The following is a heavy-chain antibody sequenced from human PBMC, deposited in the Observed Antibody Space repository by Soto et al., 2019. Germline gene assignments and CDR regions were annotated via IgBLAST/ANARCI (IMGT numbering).Heavy chain of an antibody. J-gene: IGHJ4*02. D-gene: IGHD3-10*01. Sequence: QVQLQESGPGLVKPSETLSFTCTVSGDSMSYYYWSWIRQPPGKGLEWIGYVYYDGSTNYNPSLESRVTMSIDTSKNQFSLKLSSVIAADTAVYYCVSVDRQSGRYALDYWGQGTLVTVST. CDR3: VSVDRQSGRYALDY. V-gene: IGHV4-59*01. CDR1: GDSMSYYY. CDR2: VYYDGST.